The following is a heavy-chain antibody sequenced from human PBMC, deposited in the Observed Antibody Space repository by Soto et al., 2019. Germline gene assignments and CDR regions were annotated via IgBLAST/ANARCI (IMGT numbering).Heavy chain of an antibody. Sequence: PSETLSLTCTVSGGSISSGDYYWSWIRQPPGEGLEWIGSNSGSTYYNPSLKSRVTVSVDTSKNQFSLKLSSVTAADTAVYYCARHPSDFWFDPWGQGTLVTVSS. CDR1: GGSISSGDYY. D-gene: IGHD2-21*02. CDR2: NSGST. CDR3: ARHPSDFWFDP. J-gene: IGHJ5*02. V-gene: IGHV4-39*01.